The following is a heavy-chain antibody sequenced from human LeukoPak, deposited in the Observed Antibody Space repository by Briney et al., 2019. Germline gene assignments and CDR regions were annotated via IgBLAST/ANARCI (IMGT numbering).Heavy chain of an antibody. CDR2: MNPNSGNT. Sequence: ASVKVSCKASGYSFTSYDINWVRQAPGQGLEWMGWMNPNSGNTGYVQKFQGRVTMTRSTSINTAYMELSSLRSEDTAVYYCARDSFEGGTVTFDSWGQGTLVTVSS. D-gene: IGHD4-17*01. CDR1: GYSFTSYD. J-gene: IGHJ4*02. V-gene: IGHV1-8*01. CDR3: ARDSFEGGTVTFDS.